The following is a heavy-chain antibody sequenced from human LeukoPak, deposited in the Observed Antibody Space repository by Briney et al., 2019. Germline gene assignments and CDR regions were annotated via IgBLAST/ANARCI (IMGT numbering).Heavy chain of an antibody. CDR2: IYTSGST. D-gene: IGHD3-22*01. Sequence: SETLSLTCTVSGGSISSYYWSWIRQPAGKGLEWIGRIYTSGSTNYNPSLKSRVTMSVDTSKNQFSLKLSSVTAADTAVYYCARGAHVRMYDSNHNCFDPWGQGTLVTVSS. CDR3: ARGAHVRMYDSNHNCFDP. J-gene: IGHJ5*02. V-gene: IGHV4-4*07. CDR1: GGSISSYY.